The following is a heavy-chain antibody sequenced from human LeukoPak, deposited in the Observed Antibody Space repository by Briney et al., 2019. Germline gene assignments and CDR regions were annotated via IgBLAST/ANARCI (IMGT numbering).Heavy chain of an antibody. D-gene: IGHD1-26*01. CDR3: ARDSSSGSYFYPLIFSAAFDI. Sequence: RPGGSLRLSCAASGFTFSSYGMHWVRQAPGKGLEWVAVIWYDGSNKYYADSVKGRFTISRANSKNTLYLQMNSLRAEDTAVYYCARDSSSGSYFYPLIFSAAFDIWGQGTMVTVSS. CDR2: IWYDGSNK. CDR1: GFTFSSYG. V-gene: IGHV3-33*01. J-gene: IGHJ3*02.